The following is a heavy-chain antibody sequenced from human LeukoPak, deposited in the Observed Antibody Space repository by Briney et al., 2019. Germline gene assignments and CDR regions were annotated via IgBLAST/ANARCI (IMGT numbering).Heavy chain of an antibody. D-gene: IGHD6-19*01. CDR1: GLAVRTNY. CDR2: IYSGGST. CDR3: ARSFIGVAGTGNAFDI. V-gene: IGHV3-53*03. J-gene: IGHJ3*02. Sequence: GGSLRLSGAALGLAVRTNYMSWFGKSPGKGLDWVSVIYSGGSTYYADSVKKRFTISRENSKNTLYVQMNSLRAEDTAVYYCARSFIGVAGTGNAFDIWGQASMVTVSS.